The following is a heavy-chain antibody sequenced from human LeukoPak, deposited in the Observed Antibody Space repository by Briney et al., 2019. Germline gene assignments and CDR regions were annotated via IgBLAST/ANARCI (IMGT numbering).Heavy chain of an antibody. CDR1: GGTFSSYA. J-gene: IGHJ4*02. CDR3: ARAHGGYSGYSFDY. Sequence: ETSVKVSCKASGGTFSSYAISWVRQAPGQGLEWMGGIIPIFGTANYAQKFQGRVTITTDESTSTAYMELSSLRSEDTAVYYCARAHGGYSGYSFDYWGQGTLVTVSS. CDR2: IIPIFGTA. V-gene: IGHV1-69*05. D-gene: IGHD5-12*01.